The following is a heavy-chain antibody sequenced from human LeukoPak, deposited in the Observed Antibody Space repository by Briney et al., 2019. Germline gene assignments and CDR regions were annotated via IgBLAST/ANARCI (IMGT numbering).Heavy chain of an antibody. D-gene: IGHD3-22*01. CDR3: ARSNYYDSSGYSY. V-gene: IGHV4-31*03. J-gene: IGHJ4*02. Sequence: SETLSLTCTVSGGSISSGGYYWSWIRQHPGKGLEWIGYIYYSGSTYYNPSLKSRVTISVDTSKNQFSLKLSSVTAADTAVYYCARSNYYDSSGYSYWGQGTLVTVSS. CDR1: GGSISSGGYY. CDR2: IYYSGST.